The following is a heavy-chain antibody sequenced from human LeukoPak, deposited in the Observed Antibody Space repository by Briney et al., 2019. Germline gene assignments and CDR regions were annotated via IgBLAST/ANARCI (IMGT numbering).Heavy chain of an antibody. CDR1: GFTFSSYA. CDR3: AKDLGRTYYYDSSGYTDY. CDR2: ISGSGGST. V-gene: IGHV3-23*01. Sequence: GGSLRLSCAASGFTFSSYAKSWVRQAPGKGLEWVSAISGSGGSTYYADSVKGRFTISRDNSKNTLYLQMNSLRAEDTAVYYCAKDLGRTYYYDSSGYTDYWGQGTLVTVSS. J-gene: IGHJ4*02. D-gene: IGHD3-22*01.